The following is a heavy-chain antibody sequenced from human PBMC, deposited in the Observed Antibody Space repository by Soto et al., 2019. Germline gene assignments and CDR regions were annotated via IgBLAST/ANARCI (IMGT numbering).Heavy chain of an antibody. CDR2: IKSDGSRT. D-gene: IGHD3-22*01. V-gene: IGHV3-74*01. CDR1: GFPFSSYC. J-gene: IGHJ4*02. Sequence: EVQLVESGGGLVQPGESLTLSCAASGFPFSSYCMHWVLQSPEKGLGWVSRIKSDGSRTYYTDPVQDPFAISRDNPRNTLDLQMNSLRVEVTAVYFCARGDGDRYDGNGYLGRHWAQGTLVTVSS. CDR3: ARGDGDRYDGNGYLGRH.